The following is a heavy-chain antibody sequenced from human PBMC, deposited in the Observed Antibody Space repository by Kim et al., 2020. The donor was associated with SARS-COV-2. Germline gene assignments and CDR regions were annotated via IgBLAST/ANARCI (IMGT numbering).Heavy chain of an antibody. CDR1: GFTFSSYS. Sequence: GGSLRLSCAASGFTFSSYSMNWVRQAPGKGLEWVSSISSSSSYIYYADSVKGRFTISRDNAKNSLYLQMNSLRAEDTAVYYCASGGEHYYDTPLPVGFDIWGQGTMVTVSS. CDR2: ISSSSSYI. D-gene: IGHD3-22*01. J-gene: IGHJ3*02. V-gene: IGHV3-21*01. CDR3: ASGGEHYYDTPLPVGFDI.